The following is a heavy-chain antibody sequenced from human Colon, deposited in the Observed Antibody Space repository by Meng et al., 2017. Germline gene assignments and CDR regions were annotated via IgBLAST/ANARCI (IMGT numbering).Heavy chain of an antibody. Sequence: QRQESGPGLVQPSQTLSLTCTGSGGSISSGDYYWSWIRQPPGKGLEWIGYIYYSGSTYSNASLKSRVTISIDRSKNQFSLKLSSVTAADTAVYYCARDRKHYGERGWFDPWGQGTLVTVSS. CDR3: ARDRKHYGERGWFDP. CDR2: IYYSGST. CDR1: GGSISSGDYY. J-gene: IGHJ5*02. D-gene: IGHD4-17*01. V-gene: IGHV4-30-4*01.